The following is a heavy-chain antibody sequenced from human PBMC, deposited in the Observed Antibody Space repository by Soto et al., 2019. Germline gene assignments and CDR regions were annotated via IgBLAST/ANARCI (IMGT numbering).Heavy chain of an antibody. CDR3: ARGPRGLRPYFDH. CDR2: IGTGDDT. CDR1: GFTFSTYD. Sequence: PGGSLRLSCAASGFTFSTYDMHWVRQATGKGLEWVSVIGTGDDTYYSGSVKGRFTVSRENARNSLYLQMNSLRAGDTAVYFCARGPRGLRPYFDHWGQGTLVTVSS. V-gene: IGHV3-13*04. J-gene: IGHJ4*02. D-gene: IGHD4-17*01.